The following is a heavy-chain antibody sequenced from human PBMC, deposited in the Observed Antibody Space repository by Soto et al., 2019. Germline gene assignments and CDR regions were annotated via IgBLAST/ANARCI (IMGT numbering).Heavy chain of an antibody. Sequence: QVQLVESGGGVVQPGRSLRLSCAASGFTFSSYGMHWVRQAPGKGLEWVAVIWYDGSNKYYADSVKGRFTISRDNSKNTLHLQMNSLRAEDTAVYYCARDYGDRQTNWYFDLWGRGALVTVSS. CDR3: ARDYGDRQTNWYFDL. J-gene: IGHJ2*01. CDR1: GFTFSSYG. D-gene: IGHD4-17*01. CDR2: IWYDGSNK. V-gene: IGHV3-33*01.